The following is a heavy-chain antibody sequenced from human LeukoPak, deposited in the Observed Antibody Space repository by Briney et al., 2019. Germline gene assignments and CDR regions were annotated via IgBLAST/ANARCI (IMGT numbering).Heavy chain of an antibody. D-gene: IGHD3-9*01. J-gene: IGHJ6*03. CDR3: ARRSAGAPTGYYYMDI. V-gene: IGHV3-21*01. Sequence: AGGSLRLSCAASGFTFSGYSMTWVRQGPRKGLEWVSSISGSSTYTYYADSVKGRFTISRDNAKNSLDLQMNSLRAEDTAVYYCARRSAGAPTGYYYMDIWGKGTTVSVSS. CDR1: GFTFSGYS. CDR2: ISGSSTYT.